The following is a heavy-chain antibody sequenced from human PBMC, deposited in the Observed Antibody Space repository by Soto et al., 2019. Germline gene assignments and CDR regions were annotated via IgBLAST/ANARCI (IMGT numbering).Heavy chain of an antibody. CDR1: GGTFSSYA. Sequence: SVKVSCKASGGTFSSYAISWVRQAPGQGLEWMGGIIPIFGTANYAQKFQGRVTITADESTSTAYMELSSLRSEDTAVYYCARDPTYYYGMDVWGQGTTVTVSS. CDR3: ARDPTYYYGMDV. V-gene: IGHV1-69*13. CDR2: IIPIFGTA. J-gene: IGHJ6*02.